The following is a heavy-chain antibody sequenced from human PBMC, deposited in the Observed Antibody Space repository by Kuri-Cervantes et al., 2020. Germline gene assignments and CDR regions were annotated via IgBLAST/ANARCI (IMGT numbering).Heavy chain of an antibody. Sequence: LSLTCAASGFTFSSYAMSWVRQAPGKGLEWVAVIWYDGSNKYYADSVKGRFTISRDNSKNTLYLQMNSLRAEDTAVYYCARELGYCSGGSCYSWFDPWGQGTLVTVSS. CDR1: GFTFSSYA. J-gene: IGHJ5*02. D-gene: IGHD2-15*01. CDR3: ARELGYCSGGSCYSWFDP. CDR2: IWYDGSNK. V-gene: IGHV3-33*08.